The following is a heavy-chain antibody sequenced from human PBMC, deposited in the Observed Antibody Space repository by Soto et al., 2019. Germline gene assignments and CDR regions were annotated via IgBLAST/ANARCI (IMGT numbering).Heavy chain of an antibody. CDR2: LYSDGFT. CDR3: ARLNYNILTGYYHFDF. CDR1: GFTVSSNY. D-gene: IGHD3-9*01. Sequence: QSGGSLRLSCAASGFTVSSNYMSWVRQAPGKGLECVSVLYSDGFTFYHDSVKGRFTISRDNSKNTLDLQMNSLRAEDTAVYYCARLNYNILTGYYHFDFWGLGTLVTVSS. V-gene: IGHV3-53*01. J-gene: IGHJ4*02.